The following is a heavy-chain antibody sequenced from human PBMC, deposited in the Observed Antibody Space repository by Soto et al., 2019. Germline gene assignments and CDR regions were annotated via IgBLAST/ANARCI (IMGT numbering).Heavy chain of an antibody. V-gene: IGHV1-69*06. J-gene: IGHJ6*02. CDR1: GDTFSAYA. CDR3: ARANPTKYYDYVWGDYRRGGMDV. Sequence: QLQLVQSGAEVKKPGSSVKVSCKASGDTFSAYAISWVRQAPGQGLEWMGGILPLSGTTNYTQRFQGRVTISADKSTRTAYMERSSLRSEETAVYYCARANPTKYYDYVWGDYRRGGMDVWGQGTTVTVSS. D-gene: IGHD3-16*02. CDR2: ILPLSGTT.